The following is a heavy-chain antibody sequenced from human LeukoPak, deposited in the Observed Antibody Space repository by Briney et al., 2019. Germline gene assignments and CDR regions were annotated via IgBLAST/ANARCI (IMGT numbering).Heavy chain of an antibody. CDR1: GGSISSGDYY. V-gene: IGHV4-30-4*08. J-gene: IGHJ4*02. D-gene: IGHD3-9*01. CDR2: IYYSGST. CDR3: ARLVNPDILTGYYSYGLHFDY. Sequence: SETLSLTCTVSGGSISSGDYYWSWIRQPPGKGLEWIGYIYYSGSTYYNPSLKSRVTISVDTSKNQFSLKLSSVTAADTAVYYCARLVNPDILTGYYSYGLHFDYWGQGTLVTVSS.